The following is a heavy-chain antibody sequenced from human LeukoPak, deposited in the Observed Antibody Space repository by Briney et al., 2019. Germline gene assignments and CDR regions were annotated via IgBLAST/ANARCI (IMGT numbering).Heavy chain of an antibody. V-gene: IGHV3-30-3*01. Sequence: PGRSLRLSCAASGFTFSSYAMHWVRQAPGKGLEWVAVISYDGSNKYYADSVKGRFTISRDNSKNTLYLQMNSLRAEDSAVYYCGAPSAGIILYGMDVWGQGTTVTVSS. CDR3: GAPSAGIILYGMDV. CDR2: ISYDGSNK. CDR1: GFTFSSYA. D-gene: IGHD6-13*01. J-gene: IGHJ6*02.